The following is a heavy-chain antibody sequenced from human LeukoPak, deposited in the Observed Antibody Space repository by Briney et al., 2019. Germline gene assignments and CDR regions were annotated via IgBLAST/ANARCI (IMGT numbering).Heavy chain of an antibody. D-gene: IGHD3-16*01. CDR2: IYSGGST. J-gene: IGHJ3*02. V-gene: IGHV3-53*01. CDR3: ARLVESPI. Sequence: PGGSLRLSCAASGFTFDDYGMSWVRQAPGKGLEWVSVIYSGGSTYYADSVKGRFTISRDNSKNTLYLQMNSLRAEDTAVYYCARLVESPIWGQGTMVTVSS. CDR1: GFTFDDYG.